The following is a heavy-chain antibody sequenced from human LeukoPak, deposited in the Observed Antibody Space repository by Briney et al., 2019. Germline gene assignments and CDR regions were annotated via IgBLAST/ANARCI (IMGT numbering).Heavy chain of an antibody. CDR3: ARRKGGSGLVDY. CDR2: IYYSGST. V-gene: IGHV4-39*01. Sequence: SGTLSLTCTVSGGSISSSSYYWGWIRQPPGKGLEWIGSIYYSGSTYYNPSLKSRVTISVDTSKNQFSLKLSSATAADTAVYYCARRKGGSGLVDYWGQGTLVTVSS. J-gene: IGHJ4*02. CDR1: GGSISSSSYY. D-gene: IGHD6-19*01.